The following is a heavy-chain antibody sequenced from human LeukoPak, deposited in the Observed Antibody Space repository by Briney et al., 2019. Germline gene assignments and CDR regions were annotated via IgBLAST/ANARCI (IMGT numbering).Heavy chain of an antibody. CDR2: ISGYNGKI. D-gene: IGHD2-2*01. CDR3: ARRFCSSVSCYDDDAFDV. J-gene: IGHJ3*01. Sequence: SVKVSCKASGHTFVSYGISWVRQAPGQGLEWMGWISGYNGKINYAQKFQGRVTMTTDTSTSTAYLELGSLTSEDTAVYYCARRFCSSVSCYDDDAFDVWGQGTLVTVSS. V-gene: IGHV1-18*01. CDR1: GHTFVSYG.